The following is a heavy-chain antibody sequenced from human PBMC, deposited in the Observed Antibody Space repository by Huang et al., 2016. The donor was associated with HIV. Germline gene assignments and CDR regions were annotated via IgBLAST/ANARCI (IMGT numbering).Heavy chain of an antibody. CDR1: GVRFSNYG. CDR2: RRFDGTAK. V-gene: IGHV3-30*02. D-gene: IGHD3-10*01. J-gene: IGHJ4*02. Sequence: QVELVESGGGVVQPGGSLRLSCVVSGVRFSNYGMHWVRRAPGKGVGWVSFRRFDGTAKFDTDSVKGRFTVSRDNSNNTLYLQMKGLSPEDTALYYCAKDTWGGVIAHWGQGTQVTVSS. CDR3: AKDTWGGVIAH.